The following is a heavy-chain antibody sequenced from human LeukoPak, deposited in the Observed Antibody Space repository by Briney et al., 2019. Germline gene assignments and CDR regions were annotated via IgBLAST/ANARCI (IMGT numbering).Heavy chain of an antibody. CDR1: GYTFTSYY. Sequence: GASVKVSCKASGYTFTSYYMHWVRQAPGQGLEWMGIINPSGGSTSYAQKFQGRVTMTRDTSTSTVYMELSSLRSEDTAVYYCAREDYGGNSGLNLPFDYWGQGTLVTVSS. V-gene: IGHV1-46*01. CDR3: AREDYGGNSGLNLPFDY. D-gene: IGHD4-23*01. J-gene: IGHJ4*02. CDR2: INPSGGST.